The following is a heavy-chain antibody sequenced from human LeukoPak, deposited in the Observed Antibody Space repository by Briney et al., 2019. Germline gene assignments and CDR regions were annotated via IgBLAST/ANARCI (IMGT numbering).Heavy chain of an antibody. Sequence: GGSLRLSCATSGFTFNGSALHWVRQASGQGLEWVGRIRSKAHRYATAYAASVKGRFTVSRDDSKNMAYLQMNSLKTEDTAIYYCTRRHYGDYVLDNWGQGTLVTVSS. V-gene: IGHV3-73*01. CDR3: TRRHYGDYVLDN. J-gene: IGHJ4*02. D-gene: IGHD4-17*01. CDR1: GFTFNGSA. CDR2: IRSKAHRYAT.